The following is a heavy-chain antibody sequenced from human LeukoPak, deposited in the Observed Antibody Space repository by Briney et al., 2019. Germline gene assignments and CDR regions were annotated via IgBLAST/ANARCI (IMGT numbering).Heavy chain of an antibody. V-gene: IGHV1-2*02. CDR3: ARVSITTYRDWFDP. Sequence: ASVKVSCKASGYTFIDFYMHWVRQAPGQGLEWMGWINPKNGGTNYAQKFKGRVTMTRDTSISTAYMELIILRSDDTAAYYCARVSITTYRDWFDPWGRGTLVTVSS. CDR2: INPKNGGT. CDR1: GYTFIDFY. J-gene: IGHJ5*02. D-gene: IGHD2/OR15-2a*01.